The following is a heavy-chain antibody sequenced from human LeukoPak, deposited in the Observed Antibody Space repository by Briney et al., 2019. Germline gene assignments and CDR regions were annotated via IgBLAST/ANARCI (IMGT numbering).Heavy chain of an antibody. V-gene: IGHV1-18*04. CDR1: GYTFTNYY. CDR2: ISGYNGNT. CDR3: ARDRFGELLPPGPFDY. Sequence: VASVKVSCTASGYTFTNYYIHWVRQAPGQGLEWMGWISGYNGNTKYAQKLQDRVTMTTDTSTITAYMELRSLRSDDTAVYYCARDRFGELLPPGPFDYWGQGTLVTVSS. D-gene: IGHD3-10*01. J-gene: IGHJ4*02.